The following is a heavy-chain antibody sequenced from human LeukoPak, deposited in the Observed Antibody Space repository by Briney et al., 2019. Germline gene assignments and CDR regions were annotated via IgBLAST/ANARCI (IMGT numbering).Heavy chain of an antibody. CDR1: GFTVSSNY. D-gene: IGHD6-13*01. Sequence: GGSLRLSCAASGFTVSSNYMSWVRQAPGKGLEWVSVIYSGGSTYYADSVKGRFTISRDNSKNTLYLQMNSLRAEDTAVYYCAREAGIAAAGKYYYGMDVWGKGTTATVSS. J-gene: IGHJ6*04. V-gene: IGHV3-53*01. CDR2: IYSGGST. CDR3: AREAGIAAAGKYYYGMDV.